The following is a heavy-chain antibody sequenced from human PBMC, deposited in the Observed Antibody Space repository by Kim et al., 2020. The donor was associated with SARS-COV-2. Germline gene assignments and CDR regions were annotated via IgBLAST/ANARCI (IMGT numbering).Heavy chain of an antibody. CDR3: ATLPTPFRAAAGSS. V-gene: IGHV4-34*01. J-gene: IGHJ5*02. D-gene: IGHD6-13*01. Sequence: NPSLKSRVTRSVDTSKNQFSLKLSSVTAADTAVYYCATLPTPFRAAAGSSWGQGTLVTVSS.